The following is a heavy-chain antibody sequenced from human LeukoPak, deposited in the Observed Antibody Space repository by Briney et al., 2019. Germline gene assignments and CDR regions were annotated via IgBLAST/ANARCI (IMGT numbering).Heavy chain of an antibody. V-gene: IGHV3-74*01. Sequence: RSGGSLRLSCAGSGFTLSSNWMHWVRQAPGKGLVWVSRIYSDGSRTNYADSVKGRFTISGDNAKNTQYLQMNSLRAEDTAVYYCAKEYSSSGGSLGYFDYWGQGTLVTVSS. CDR2: IYSDGSRT. CDR3: AKEYSSSGGSLGYFDY. D-gene: IGHD6-6*01. J-gene: IGHJ4*02. CDR1: GFTLSSNW.